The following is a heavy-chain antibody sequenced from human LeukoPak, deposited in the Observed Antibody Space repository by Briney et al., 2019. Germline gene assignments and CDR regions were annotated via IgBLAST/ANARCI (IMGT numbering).Heavy chain of an antibody. D-gene: IGHD3-3*01. CDR2: ISGSGGST. V-gene: IGHV3-23*01. Sequence: PGGSLRLSCAASGFTFSSYAMSWVRQAPGKGLEWVSAISGSGGSTYYADSVKGRFTISRDNSKNTLYLQMDSLGAEDTAEYYCATMGYDFWSGYWPDYWGQGTLVTVSS. J-gene: IGHJ4*02. CDR3: ATMGYDFWSGYWPDY. CDR1: GFTFSSYA.